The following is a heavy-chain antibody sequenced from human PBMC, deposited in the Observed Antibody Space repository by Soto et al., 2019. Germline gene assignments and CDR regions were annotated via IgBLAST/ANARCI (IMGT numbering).Heavy chain of an antibody. CDR1: GYTLTDYY. Sequence: QVQLAQSGAEVKKPGASVKFSCKASGYTLTDYYIHWVRQAPGRGLEWMGWINPKTGDTYSAQNFQGRVTTTRDTSIDTGYMELSRLQSDDTAGYYCARSSGSYSYYGMDVWGQGTTLTVSS. CDR2: INPKTGDT. CDR3: ARSSGSYSYYGMDV. V-gene: IGHV1-2*02. J-gene: IGHJ6*02. D-gene: IGHD1-26*01.